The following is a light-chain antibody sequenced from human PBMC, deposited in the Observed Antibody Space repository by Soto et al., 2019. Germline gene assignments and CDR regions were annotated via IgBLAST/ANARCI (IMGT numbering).Light chain of an antibody. CDR3: GSITRSSTSV. CDR2: DVT. CDR1: SSDVCGFEY. Sequence: QSVLSQPASVSGSPGQSITISCTGTSSDVCGFEYVSWHQHQPGKAPKLIIYDVTKRPSGVSNRFSGSKSGNTASLTISGIQAEDEGDYYCGSITRSSTSVFGTGTKVTVL. V-gene: IGLV2-14*01. J-gene: IGLJ1*01.